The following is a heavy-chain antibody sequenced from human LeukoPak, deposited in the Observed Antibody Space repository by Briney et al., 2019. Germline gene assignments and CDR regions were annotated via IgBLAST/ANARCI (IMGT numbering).Heavy chain of an antibody. J-gene: IGHJ6*02. V-gene: IGHV3-74*01. Sequence: GGSLRLSCAASGFTFNNYWIHWVRQVPGKGLVWVSRINNDGSSASYVDSVKGRFTISRDNAKNTLFLQMNSLRAEDTAVYYCARRGTGHGMDVWGQGTAVIVSS. CDR3: ARRGTGHGMDV. D-gene: IGHD1-1*01. CDR2: INNDGSSA. CDR1: GFTFNNYW.